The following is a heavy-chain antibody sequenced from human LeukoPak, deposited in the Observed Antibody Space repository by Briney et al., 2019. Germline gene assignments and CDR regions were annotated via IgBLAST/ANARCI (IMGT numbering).Heavy chain of an antibody. CDR3: ARDRLQVSNRYYYYYYMDV. Sequence: SETLSLTCTVSGGSISSYYWSWIRQPPGKGLEWIGYIYYSGSTNYNPSLKSRVTISVDTSKNQFSLKLSSVTAADTAVYYCARDRLQVSNRYYYYYYMDVWGKGTTVTVSS. CDR2: IYYSGST. CDR1: GGSISSYY. V-gene: IGHV4-59*01. D-gene: IGHD3-16*01. J-gene: IGHJ6*03.